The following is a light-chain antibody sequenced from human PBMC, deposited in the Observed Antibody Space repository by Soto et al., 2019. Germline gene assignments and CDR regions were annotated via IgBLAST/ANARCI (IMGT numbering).Light chain of an antibody. Sequence: EIVLTQSPGTLSVSPGERATLSCRASQSVSKNYLAWYQQKPGQAPRLLIYGASNRATGIPDRFSGSGSGTDFTLTISRLEPEDFAVDYCQQYGSSGTFGQGTKVDIK. CDR1: QSVSKNY. V-gene: IGKV3-20*01. CDR2: GAS. J-gene: IGKJ1*01. CDR3: QQYGSSGT.